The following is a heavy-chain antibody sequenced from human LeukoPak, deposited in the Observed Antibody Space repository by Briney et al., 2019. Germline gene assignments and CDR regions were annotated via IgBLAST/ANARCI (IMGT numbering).Heavy chain of an antibody. J-gene: IGHJ3*02. D-gene: IGHD5-24*01. V-gene: IGHV1-46*01. CDR1: GFTFTNYN. Sequence: ASVKVSCKASGFTFTNYNMHWVRQAPGQGLEWMGIINPSGGSTNYAQNFQARVTMTRDTSTSTVYMELSSLRSEDTAVYYCAGVRDGYNDAYDIWGQGTMVTVPS. CDR3: AGVRDGYNDAYDI. CDR2: INPSGGST.